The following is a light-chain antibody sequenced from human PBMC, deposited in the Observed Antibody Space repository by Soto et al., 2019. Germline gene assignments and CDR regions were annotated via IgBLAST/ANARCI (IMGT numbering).Light chain of an antibody. Sequence: DIQLTQSPAFLSASVGDRVTITCRASQGINNYLTWYQQKPGRAPKLLIYAASTLQSGVPSRFSGFGSGTKFTLTISGLQPEDFATYYCQHYNSYSEAFGQGTKVDIK. CDR1: QGINNY. V-gene: IGKV1-9*01. J-gene: IGKJ1*01. CDR3: QHYNSYSEA. CDR2: AAS.